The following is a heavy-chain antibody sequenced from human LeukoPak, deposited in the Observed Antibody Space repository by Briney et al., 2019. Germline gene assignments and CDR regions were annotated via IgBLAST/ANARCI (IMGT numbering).Heavy chain of an antibody. J-gene: IGHJ4*02. CDR1: GDSVSSNSAA. CDR3: ARELYYYDSSGYYLMG. V-gene: IGHV6-1*01. Sequence: PSQTLSLTCAISGDSVSSNSAAWNWIRQSPSRGLEWLGRTYYRSKWYNDYAVSVKSRITINPDTSKNQFSQQLNFVTPEDTAVYYCARELYYYDSSGYYLMGWGQGTLVTVSS. CDR2: TYYRSKWYN. D-gene: IGHD3-22*01.